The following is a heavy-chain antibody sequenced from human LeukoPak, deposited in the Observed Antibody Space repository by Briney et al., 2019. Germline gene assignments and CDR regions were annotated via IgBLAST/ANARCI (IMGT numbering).Heavy chain of an antibody. CDR1: GFTFSSYA. CDR2: ISYGGSNK. J-gene: IGHJ6*02. D-gene: IGHD2-2*01. CDR3: ARERIVVVPAARIVNYYYYGMDV. V-gene: IGHV3-30-3*01. Sequence: GGSLRLSCAASGFTFSSYAMHWVRQAPGKGLEWVAVISYGGSNKYYADSVKGRFTISRDNSKNTLYLQMNSLRAEDTAVYYCARERIVVVPAARIVNYYYYGMDVWGQGTTVTVSS.